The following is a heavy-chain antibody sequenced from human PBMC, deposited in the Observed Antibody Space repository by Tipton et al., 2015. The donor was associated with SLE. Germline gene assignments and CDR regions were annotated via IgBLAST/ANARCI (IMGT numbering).Heavy chain of an antibody. J-gene: IGHJ4*02. CDR2: ISGYNGNT. D-gene: IGHD6-19*01. CDR3: ARDMRHYISGWGTRLGY. Sequence: QLVQSGPEVKKPGASVKVSCKASGYTFTSYGISWVRQAPGQGLEWMGWISGYNGNTKYAQKVQGRVTMTTDTSTSTAYMDLRSLRSDDTAVYYCARDMRHYISGWGTRLGYWGQGTVVTVPS. V-gene: IGHV1-18*01. CDR1: GYTFTSYG.